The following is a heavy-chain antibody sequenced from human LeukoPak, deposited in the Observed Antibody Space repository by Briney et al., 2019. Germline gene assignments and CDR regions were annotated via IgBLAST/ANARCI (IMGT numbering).Heavy chain of an antibody. Sequence: PSGTLSLTCCVSGGSITSTNYGTWVRQPPGKGLEWIGEVNLQGSTNYNPSLMGRVAISVDMPENHISLQLTSVTAADTAFYYCAREGGPYRPLDYSGQGTLVTVSS. CDR3: AREGGPYRPLDY. J-gene: IGHJ4*02. V-gene: IGHV4-4*02. CDR1: GGSITSTNY. CDR2: VNLQGST.